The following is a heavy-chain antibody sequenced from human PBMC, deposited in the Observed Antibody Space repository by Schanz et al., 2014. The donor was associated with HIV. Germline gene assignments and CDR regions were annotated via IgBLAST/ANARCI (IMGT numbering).Heavy chain of an antibody. CDR3: AKCPTMVRGTDMDV. D-gene: IGHD3-10*01. CDR1: GFTFSIFG. CDR2: ISYDGSNK. V-gene: IGHV3-30-3*02. Sequence: QVQLVESGGGVVQPGRSLRLSCAASGFTFSIFGMHWVRQAPGKGLEWVAVISYDGSNKYYADSVKGRFTISRDNSKNTLYLQMNSLRAEDTAVYYCAKCPTMVRGTDMDVWGQGTTVTVSS. J-gene: IGHJ6*02.